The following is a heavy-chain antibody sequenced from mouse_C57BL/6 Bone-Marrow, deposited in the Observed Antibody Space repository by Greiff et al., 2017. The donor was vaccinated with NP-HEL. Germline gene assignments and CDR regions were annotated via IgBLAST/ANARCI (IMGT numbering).Heavy chain of an antibody. Sequence: EVKLVESGGGLVKPGGSLKLSCAASGFTFSSYAMSWVRQTPEKRLEWVATISDGGSYIYYPDNVKGRFTISRDNAKNNLYLQMSHLKSEDTAMYYCARDQDANYWYFDVWGTGTTVTVSS. CDR3: ARDQDANYWYFDV. CDR2: ISDGGSYI. D-gene: IGHD3-2*02. J-gene: IGHJ1*03. CDR1: GFTFSSYA. V-gene: IGHV5-4*01.